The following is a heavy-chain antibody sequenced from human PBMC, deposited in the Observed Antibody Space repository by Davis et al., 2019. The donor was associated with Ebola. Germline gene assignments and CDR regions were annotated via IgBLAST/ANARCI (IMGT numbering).Heavy chain of an antibody. CDR3: ARGPEEYLGYGMDV. D-gene: IGHD2/OR15-2a*01. Sequence: GESLKISCAASGFTFSSYSMNWVRQAPGKGLEWVANIKQDGSEKYYVDSVKGRFTISRDNAKNSLYLQMNSLRAEDTAVYYCARGPEEYLGYGMDVWGQGTTVTVSS. J-gene: IGHJ6*02. CDR2: IKQDGSEK. V-gene: IGHV3-7*01. CDR1: GFTFSSYS.